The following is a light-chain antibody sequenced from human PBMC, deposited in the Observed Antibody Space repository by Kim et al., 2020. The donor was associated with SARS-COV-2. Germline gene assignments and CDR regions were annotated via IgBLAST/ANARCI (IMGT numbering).Light chain of an antibody. CDR1: RSISNY. J-gene: IGKJ1*01. CDR2: DAA. Sequence: LSPRQGAPLSCRARRSISNYFAWYQHKPGQPPRLLIYDAADRATAIPVRVSGSGSGTDFSLTISSLEPEDCAVFYCQQRGNWPWTFGQGTKVDIK. CDR3: QQRGNWPWT. V-gene: IGKV3-11*01.